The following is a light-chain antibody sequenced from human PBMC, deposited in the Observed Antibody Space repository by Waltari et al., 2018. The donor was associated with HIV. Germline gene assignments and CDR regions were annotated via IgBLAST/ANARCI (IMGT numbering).Light chain of an antibody. J-gene: IGLJ3*02. CDR1: NSNVYLTS. V-gene: IGLV1-47*01. CDR3: AAWADVLSAWV. Sequence: QSLLTQPPSASGTPRHRVTISWSGTNSNVYLTSLYCYQHFPGAAPQLLIFANDQRPLGVPDRFSGAKSGTSACLAMSGLRSEDEADYYCAAWADVLSAWVFGGGTKLSVL. CDR2: AND.